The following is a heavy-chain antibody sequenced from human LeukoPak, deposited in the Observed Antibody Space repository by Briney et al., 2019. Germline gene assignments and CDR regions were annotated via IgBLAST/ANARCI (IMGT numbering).Heavy chain of an antibody. CDR3: AYGSGSELGAYGMDV. D-gene: IGHD3-10*01. CDR1: GFTFSSYA. CDR2: ISYDGSNK. Sequence: HPGGSLRLSCAASGFTFSSYAMSWVRQAPGKGLEWVAVISYDGSNKYYADSVKGRFTISRDNSKNTLYLQMNSLRAEDTAVYYCAYGSGSELGAYGMDVWGQGTTVTVSS. V-gene: IGHV3-30*03. J-gene: IGHJ6*02.